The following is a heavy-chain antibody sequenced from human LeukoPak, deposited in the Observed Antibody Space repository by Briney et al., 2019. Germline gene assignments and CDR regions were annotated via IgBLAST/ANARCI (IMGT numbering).Heavy chain of an antibody. CDR2: IRHDGINR. V-gene: IGHV3-30*02. D-gene: IGHD2-21*02. Sequence: GGSLRLSCSASGFTFSDYAMHWVRQAPGKGLEWVTFIRHDGINRNYADSVKGRFTISRDNSKNTLSLQMNSLKTEDTAVYYCSTHVVTTLDYFDHWGQGTLVTVSS. CDR3: STHVVTTLDYFDH. J-gene: IGHJ4*02. CDR1: GFTFSDYA.